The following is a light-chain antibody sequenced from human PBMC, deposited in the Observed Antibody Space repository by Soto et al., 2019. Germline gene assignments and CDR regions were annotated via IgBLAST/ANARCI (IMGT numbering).Light chain of an antibody. CDR2: DAS. J-gene: IGKJ1*01. Sequence: EIVLTQSPATLSLSPGERATLSCRASQSVSSYLAWYQQKPGQAPRLLIYDASNRATGIPARFSGSGSGTDFTLTISSPEPEDFAVYYCQQRGNWPLTFGQGTKVEIK. CDR1: QSVSSY. CDR3: QQRGNWPLT. V-gene: IGKV3-11*01.